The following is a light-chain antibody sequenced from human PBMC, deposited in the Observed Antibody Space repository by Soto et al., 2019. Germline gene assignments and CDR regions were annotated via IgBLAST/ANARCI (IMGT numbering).Light chain of an antibody. J-gene: IGLJ1*01. CDR2: EVT. CDR3: SSKRDSSTLFV. CDR1: SSDVGAYNY. Sequence: QSALTQPASVSGSPGQSITISCTGTSSDVGAYNYVSWYQHHPGKVPKLLIYEVTNRPSGVSDRFSGSKSGNTASLTISGLQAEDEAAYYCSSKRDSSTLFVFGTGTRSPS. V-gene: IGLV2-14*01.